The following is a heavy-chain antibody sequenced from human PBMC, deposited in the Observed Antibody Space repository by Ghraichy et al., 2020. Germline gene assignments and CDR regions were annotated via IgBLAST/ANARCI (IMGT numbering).Heavy chain of an antibody. Sequence: GGSLRLSCSGSGFTFSKFGMHWVRQAPGKGLEYVSTITSKGGRTHYADAVKGRFTISRDSSKNTVYLQMSSVTTDDTAVYYCVRGSDILTGSFHYWGQGTLVTVSS. CDR2: ITSKGGRT. D-gene: IGHD3-9*01. CDR3: VRGSDILTGSFHY. V-gene: IGHV3-64D*09. J-gene: IGHJ4*02. CDR1: GFTFSKFG.